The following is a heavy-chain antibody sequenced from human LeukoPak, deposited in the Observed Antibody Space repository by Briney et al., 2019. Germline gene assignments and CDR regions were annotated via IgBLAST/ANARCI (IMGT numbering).Heavy chain of an antibody. Sequence: GASVKISCKASGYTFTGYYMHWVRQAPGQGLEWMGWVNPNSGGTNYAQKFQGRVTMTRDTSISTAYMELSRLRSDDTAVYYCARISGSYFSLYYFDYWGQGTLVTVSS. CDR3: ARISGSYFSLYYFDY. V-gene: IGHV1-2*02. CDR2: VNPNSGGT. D-gene: IGHD1-26*01. CDR1: GYTFTGYY. J-gene: IGHJ4*02.